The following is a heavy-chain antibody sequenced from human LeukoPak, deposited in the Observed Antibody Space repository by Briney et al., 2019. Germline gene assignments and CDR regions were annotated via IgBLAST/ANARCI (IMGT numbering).Heavy chain of an antibody. Sequence: PSETLSLTSTVSGGSISSYYWSWIRQPPGKGLEWIGYIYYSGSTNYNPSLKSRVTISVDTSKNQFSLKLSSVTAADTAVYYCARVPRPVYSSGWYGWYFDLWGRGTLVTVSS. CDR2: IYYSGST. J-gene: IGHJ2*01. V-gene: IGHV4-59*01. CDR1: GGSISSYY. D-gene: IGHD6-19*01. CDR3: ARVPRPVYSSGWYGWYFDL.